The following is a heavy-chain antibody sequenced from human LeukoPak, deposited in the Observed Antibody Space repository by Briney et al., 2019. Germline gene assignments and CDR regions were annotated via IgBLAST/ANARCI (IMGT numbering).Heavy chain of an antibody. D-gene: IGHD3-3*02. CDR3: ARDISDLGLDY. CDR1: GFTFRSYG. J-gene: IGHJ4*02. CDR2: IWYDGSKK. Sequence: GRSLRLSCTASGFTFRSYGMHWARQAPGKGLEWVALIWYDGSKKYYADSVKGRFTISRDDPKNSLYLQMNSLRAEDTAVYYCARDISDLGLDYWGQGTLVTVSS. V-gene: IGHV3-33*01.